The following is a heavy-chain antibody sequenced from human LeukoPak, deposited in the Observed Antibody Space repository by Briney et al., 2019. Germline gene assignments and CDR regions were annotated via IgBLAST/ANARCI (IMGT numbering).Heavy chain of an antibody. D-gene: IGHD2-2*01. J-gene: IGHJ4*02. CDR3: ARGGYQLLLFY. Sequence: GASVKVSCKASGYTFTSYDISWVRQATGQGLEWMGWMNPNSGNTGYAQKFQGRVTITRNTSISTAYMELSSLRSEDAAVYYCARGGYQLLLFYWGQGTLVTVSS. CDR1: GYTFTSYD. CDR2: MNPNSGNT. V-gene: IGHV1-8*03.